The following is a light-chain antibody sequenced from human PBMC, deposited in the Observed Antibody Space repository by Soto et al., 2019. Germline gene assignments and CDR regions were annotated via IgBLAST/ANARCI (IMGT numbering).Light chain of an antibody. Sequence: EIVLTQSPATLSLSPGERATLSCRASQSVSSYLAWYQQKPGQAPRLLIYDASNRATGIPARFSGSGSGTDFTLTISSLEPEDFAVYYCQMYNNWVATFGGGTKVDIK. CDR1: QSVSSY. J-gene: IGKJ4*01. V-gene: IGKV3-11*01. CDR2: DAS. CDR3: QMYNNWVAT.